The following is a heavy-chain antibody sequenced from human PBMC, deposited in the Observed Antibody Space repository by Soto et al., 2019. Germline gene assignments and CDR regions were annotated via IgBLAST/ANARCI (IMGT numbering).Heavy chain of an antibody. J-gene: IGHJ6*02. Sequence: SGPTLVNPTQTLTLTCTFSGFSLSTSGMCVSWIRRPPGKALEWLALIDWDDDKYYSTSLKTRLTISKDTSKNQVVLTMTNMDPVDTATYYCARIRVSGSYYGYYYGMDVWGQGTTVTVSS. V-gene: IGHV2-70*01. D-gene: IGHD1-26*01. CDR1: GFSLSTSGMC. CDR3: ARIRVSGSYYGYYYGMDV. CDR2: IDWDDDK.